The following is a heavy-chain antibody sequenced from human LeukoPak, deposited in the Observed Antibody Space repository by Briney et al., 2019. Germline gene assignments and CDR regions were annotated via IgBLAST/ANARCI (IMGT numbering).Heavy chain of an antibody. V-gene: IGHV4-38-2*02. D-gene: IGHD1-26*01. J-gene: IGHJ4*02. Sequence: SETLSLTCTVSGYSISSGYYWGWIRQPPGKGLEWIGSIYHSGSTYYNPSLKSRVTISVDTSKNQFSLKLSSVTAADTAVYYCARSSPGGGSYYYFDYWGQGTLVTASS. CDR1: GYSISSGYY. CDR2: IYHSGST. CDR3: ARSSPGGGSYYYFDY.